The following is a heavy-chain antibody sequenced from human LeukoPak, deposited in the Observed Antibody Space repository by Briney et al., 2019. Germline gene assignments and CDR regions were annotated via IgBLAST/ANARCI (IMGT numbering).Heavy chain of an antibody. CDR1: GGPFSGYY. CDR3: AREVALVGGRTSVGEIDY. Sequence: SETLSLTCAVYGGPFSGYYWSWIRQPPGKGLEWIGEINHSGSTNYNPSLKSRVTISVDTSKNQFSLKLSSVTAADTAVYYCAREVALVGGRTSVGEIDYWGQGTLVTVSS. V-gene: IGHV4-34*01. CDR2: INHSGST. D-gene: IGHD3-10*01. J-gene: IGHJ4*02.